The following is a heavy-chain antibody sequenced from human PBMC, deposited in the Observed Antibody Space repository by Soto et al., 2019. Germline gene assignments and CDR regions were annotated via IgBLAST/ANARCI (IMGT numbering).Heavy chain of an antibody. CDR1: GGFVNSDTHS. J-gene: IGHJ4*02. CDR3: ARDHPQITMVRGLMYY. CDR2: IYSGGST. V-gene: IGHV4-61*01. D-gene: IGHD3-10*01. Sequence: SETLSLTCTVSGGFVNSDTHSWSWIRQTPGKRLEWIGFIYSGGSTKNPSLKSRVTVSVDTSKNQFSLKLTSVTAADTAIYYCARDHPQITMVRGLMYYWGQGTPVTVSS.